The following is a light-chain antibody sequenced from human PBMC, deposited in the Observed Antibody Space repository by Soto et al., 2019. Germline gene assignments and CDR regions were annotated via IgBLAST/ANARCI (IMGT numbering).Light chain of an antibody. V-gene: IGKV1-39*01. Sequence: DIQMTQSPYSLSASVGDRVTITCRASQRINTCLDWYQQKPGKAPKLLMYDASSLESGVPSRFSGSSSGTEFTLTISSLQPGDFATYYCQQCYSTPHTFGQGTKLEIK. CDR2: DAS. CDR1: QRINTC. CDR3: QQCYSTPHT. J-gene: IGKJ2*01.